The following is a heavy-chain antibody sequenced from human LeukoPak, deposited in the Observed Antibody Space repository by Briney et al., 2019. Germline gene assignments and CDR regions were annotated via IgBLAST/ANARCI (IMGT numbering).Heavy chain of an antibody. CDR2: TYYRSKWYN. CDR3: ARVGEGSGYGFDY. J-gene: IGHJ4*02. V-gene: IGHV6-1*01. D-gene: IGHD5-12*01. Sequence: SQTLSLTCAISGDSVSSNSAAWNRIRQSPSRGLEWLGRTYYRSKWYNDYAVSVKSRITINPDTSKNQFSLQLNSVPPEDTAVYYCARVGEGSGYGFDYWGQGTLVTVSS. CDR1: GDSVSSNSAA.